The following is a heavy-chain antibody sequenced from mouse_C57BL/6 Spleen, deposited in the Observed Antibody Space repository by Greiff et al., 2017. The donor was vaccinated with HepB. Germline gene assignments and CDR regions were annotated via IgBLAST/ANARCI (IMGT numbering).Heavy chain of an antibody. CDR1: GYTFTSYW. Sequence: VQLKQPGAELVKPGASVKLSCKASGYTFTSYWMHWVKQRPGQGLEWIGMIHPNSGSTNYNEKFKSKATLTVDKSSSTAYMQLSSLTSEDSAVYYCSRNYAYAMDDWGAGASVTASS. V-gene: IGHV1-64*01. CDR3: SRNYAYAMDD. J-gene: IGHJ4*01. CDR2: IHPNSGST. D-gene: IGHD2-1*01.